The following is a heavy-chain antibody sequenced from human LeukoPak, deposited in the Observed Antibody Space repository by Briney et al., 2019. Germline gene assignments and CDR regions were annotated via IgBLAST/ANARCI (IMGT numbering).Heavy chain of an antibody. D-gene: IGHD5-18*01. CDR1: GFTFSSYA. J-gene: IGHJ4*02. CDR2: ISGSGGST. Sequence: PGGSLRLSCAASGFTFSSYAMSWVRQAPGKGLEWVSAISGSGGSTYYADSVKGRFTISRDNAKNSLYLQMNSLRAEDTAVYYCARVGIQLWLPYFDYWGQGTLVTVSS. V-gene: IGHV3-23*01. CDR3: ARVGIQLWLPYFDY.